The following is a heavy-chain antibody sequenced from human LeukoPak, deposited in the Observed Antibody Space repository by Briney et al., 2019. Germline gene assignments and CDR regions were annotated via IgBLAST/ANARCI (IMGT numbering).Heavy chain of an antibody. D-gene: IGHD3-16*01. Sequence: PSETLSLTCTVSGGSISSYYWSWIRQPPRKGLKWIGYIYYSGSTSYSPSLRSRVTISVDTSKNQFSLKLSSVTAADTAVYYCARETSQKGAHYMDVWGKGTTVTISS. CDR1: GGSISSYY. V-gene: IGHV4-59*01. CDR2: IYYSGST. CDR3: ARETSQKGAHYMDV. J-gene: IGHJ6*03.